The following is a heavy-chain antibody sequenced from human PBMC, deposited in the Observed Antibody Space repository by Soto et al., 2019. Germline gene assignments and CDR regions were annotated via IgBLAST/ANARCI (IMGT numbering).Heavy chain of an antibody. J-gene: IGHJ4*02. CDR1: GGSISSYY. V-gene: IGHV4-59*12. CDR3: AREVVCSSTSCSYYFDY. CDR2: IYYSGST. Sequence: QVQLQESGPGLVKPSETLSLTCTVSGGSISSYYWSWIRQPPGKGLEWIGYIYYSGSTNYNPSLKSRVTISVDTSKNQFSLKLSSVTAADTTVYYCAREVVCSSTSCSYYFDYWGQGTLVTVSS. D-gene: IGHD2-2*01.